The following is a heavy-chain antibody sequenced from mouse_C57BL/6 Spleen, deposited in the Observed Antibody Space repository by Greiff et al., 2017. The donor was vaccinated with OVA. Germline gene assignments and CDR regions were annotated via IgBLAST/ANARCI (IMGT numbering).Heavy chain of an antibody. Sequence: QVQLQQSGPELVKPGASVKISCKASGYAFSSSGMNWVKQRPGQGLEWIGRIYPGDGDTNYNGKFKGKATLTADKSSSTAYMQLSSLTSEYSAVYVAARESNRDSSDDWGKGTTLTVSS. CDR3: ARESNRDSSDD. J-gene: IGHJ2*01. CDR1: GYAFSSSG. CDR2: IYPGDGDT. V-gene: IGHV1-82*01. D-gene: IGHD4-1*01.